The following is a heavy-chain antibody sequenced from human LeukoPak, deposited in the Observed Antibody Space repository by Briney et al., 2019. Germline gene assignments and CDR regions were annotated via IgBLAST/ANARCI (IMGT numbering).Heavy chain of an antibody. CDR2: IYYSGST. Sequence: TFSSYAMSWVRQPPGKGLEWIGSIYYSGSTYYNPSLKSRVTISVDTSKNQFSLKLSSVTAEDTAVYYCARDQDYDYVWGSYRYNAFDIWGQGTMVTVSS. CDR1: TFSSYA. CDR3: ARDQDYDYVWGSYRYNAFDI. V-gene: IGHV4-39*07. D-gene: IGHD3-16*02. J-gene: IGHJ3*02.